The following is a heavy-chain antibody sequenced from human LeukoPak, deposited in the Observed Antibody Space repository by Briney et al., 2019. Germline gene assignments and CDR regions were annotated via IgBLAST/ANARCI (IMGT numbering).Heavy chain of an antibody. D-gene: IGHD3-22*01. CDR1: GFTFSSHS. CDR3: ARGAYYYED. V-gene: IGHV3-48*01. CDR2: ISSSSSTI. Sequence: GGSLRLSCAASGFTFSSHSMNWVRQAPGKGLEWVSYISSSSSTIYYADSVKGRFTISRDNAKNSLYLQMNSLRAENTAVYYCARGAYYYEDWGQGTLVTVSS. J-gene: IGHJ4*02.